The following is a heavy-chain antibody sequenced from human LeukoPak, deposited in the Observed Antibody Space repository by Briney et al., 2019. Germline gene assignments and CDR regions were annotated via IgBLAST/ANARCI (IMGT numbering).Heavy chain of an antibody. D-gene: IGHD5/OR15-5a*01. CDR3: ARSTTHYYYYYMDV. CDR2: INSDGSST. J-gene: IGHJ6*03. Sequence: GGSLRLSCAASGITFSSYWMHWVRQTPGKGLVWVSRINSDGSSTTYADTVKGRFTISRDNAKNTLYLQMNSLGVEDTAIYYCARSTTHYYYYYMDVWGKGTTVTVSS. CDR1: GITFSSYW. V-gene: IGHV3-74*01.